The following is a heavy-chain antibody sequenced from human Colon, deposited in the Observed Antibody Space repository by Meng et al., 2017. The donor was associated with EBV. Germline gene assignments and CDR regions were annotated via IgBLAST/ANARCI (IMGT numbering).Heavy chain of an antibody. V-gene: IGHV4-34*01. CDR3: ASSDCSGGTCYLDC. CDR2: INHVGST. D-gene: IGHD2-15*01. J-gene: IGHJ4*02. CDR1: GGSFSDSY. Sequence: QVQQQQWGAGLLKPSETLSLTCTVYGGSFSDSYWTWIRQPPGKGLEWIGEINHVGSTTYNPSLKSRVTISVDTSKNQFSLKLSSVTAADAAVYYCASSDCSGGTCYLDCWGQGTLVTVSS.